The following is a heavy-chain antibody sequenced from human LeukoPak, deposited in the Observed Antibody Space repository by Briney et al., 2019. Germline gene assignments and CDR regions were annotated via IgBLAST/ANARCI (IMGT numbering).Heavy chain of an antibody. J-gene: IGHJ4*02. CDR3: ARQMQSHGNFDS. CDR1: GFTVSSYA. D-gene: IGHD1-26*01. V-gene: IGHV3-13*01. CDR2: LGIAGDT. Sequence: GGSLRLSCAAAGFTVSSYAMHWVRQPIGKGLEWVSALGIAGDTFYPGSVKGRFTISRENARNSLYLQMNSLRAEDTAMYYCARQMQSHGNFDSWGQGTLVTVSS.